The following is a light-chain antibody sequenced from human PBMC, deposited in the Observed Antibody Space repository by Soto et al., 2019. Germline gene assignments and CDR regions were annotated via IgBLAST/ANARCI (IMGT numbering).Light chain of an antibody. CDR2: DVV. CDR3: SSYISTSPLV. Sequence: QSALTQPASVSGSPGQSLTISCTGTSSDIGGYNYVSWYQQHPGKAPKLMLYDVVTRPSGVSSRFSGSKSGNTASLTISGLQAEDEADYYCSSYISTSPLVFGTGTKLTVL. V-gene: IGLV2-14*01. CDR1: SSDIGGYNY. J-gene: IGLJ1*01.